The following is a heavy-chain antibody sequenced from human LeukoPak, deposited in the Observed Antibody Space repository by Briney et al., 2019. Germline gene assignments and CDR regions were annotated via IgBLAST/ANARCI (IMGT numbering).Heavy chain of an antibody. CDR2: IDGSSSHV. J-gene: IGHJ1*01. CDR1: GFTFSSHA. CDR3: ARGYCGGDCYGD. D-gene: IGHD2-21*02. Sequence: GGSLRLSCAASGFTFSSHAMSWVRQAPGKGLEWVSSIDGSSSHVYYADSVKGRFTISRDNTKSSLYLQMNSLRAEDMAVYYCARGYCGGDCYGDWGQGTLVTVSS. V-gene: IGHV3-21*01.